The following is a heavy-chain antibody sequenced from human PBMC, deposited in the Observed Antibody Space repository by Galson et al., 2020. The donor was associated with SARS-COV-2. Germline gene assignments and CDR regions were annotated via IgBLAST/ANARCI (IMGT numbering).Heavy chain of an antibody. CDR3: ARDPSSYYDSSGYYGNDAFDI. Sequence: GGSLRLSCVASGFNFSNYWMSWVRQAPGKGLEWVAHIKQDGSENYYADSVKGRFTISRDNGKNSLYLQVNNLRAEDTAVYYCARDPSSYYDSSGYYGNDAFDIWGQGTMVTVSS. J-gene: IGHJ3*02. V-gene: IGHV3-7*01. CDR2: IKQDGSEN. D-gene: IGHD3-22*01. CDR1: GFNFSNYW.